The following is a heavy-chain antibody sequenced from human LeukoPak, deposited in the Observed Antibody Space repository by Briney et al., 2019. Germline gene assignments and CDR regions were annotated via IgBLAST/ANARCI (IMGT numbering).Heavy chain of an antibody. CDR2: MNPNSGNT. V-gene: IGHV1-8*01. CDR1: GYTFTSYD. CDR3: ARFGSEGLVFDY. D-gene: IGHD3-9*01. Sequence: ASVKASCKASGYTFTSYDINWVRQATGQGLEWMGWMNPNSGNTGYAQKFQGRVTMTRNTSISTAYMELSSLRSEDTAVYYCARFGSEGLVFDYWGQGTLVTVSS. J-gene: IGHJ4*02.